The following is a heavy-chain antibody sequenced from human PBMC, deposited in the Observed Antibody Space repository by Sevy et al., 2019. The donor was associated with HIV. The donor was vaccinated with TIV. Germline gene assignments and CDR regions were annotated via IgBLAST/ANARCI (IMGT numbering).Heavy chain of an antibody. V-gene: IGHV3-7*03. Sequence: GGSLRLSCAASGFTFTSYWMSWVRQAPGKGLEWVANIKQDGSEKYYVDSVKGRFTISRDNAKKSLHLQMNGLRAEDTAVYYCARDRGYYDSTAGFDYWGQGTLVTVSS. CDR1: GFTFTSYW. D-gene: IGHD3-22*01. J-gene: IGHJ4*02. CDR2: IKQDGSEK. CDR3: ARDRGYYDSTAGFDY.